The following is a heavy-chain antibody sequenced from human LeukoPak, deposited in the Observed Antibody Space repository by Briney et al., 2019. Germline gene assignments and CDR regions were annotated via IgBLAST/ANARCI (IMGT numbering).Heavy chain of an antibody. CDR3: ARPYAVAGPIDY. Sequence: ASVKVSCKASGYTFTGYYMHWVGQAPGQGLEWMGWINPNSGGTNYAQKFQGRVTMTRGTSISPAYMELSRLRSHDSAVYFCARPYAVAGPIDYWGQGTLVTVSS. CDR2: INPNSGGT. J-gene: IGHJ4*02. V-gene: IGHV1-2*02. CDR1: GYTFTGYY. D-gene: IGHD6-13*01.